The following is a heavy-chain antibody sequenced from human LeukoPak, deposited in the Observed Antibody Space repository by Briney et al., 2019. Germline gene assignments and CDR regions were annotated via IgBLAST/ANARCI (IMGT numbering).Heavy chain of an antibody. J-gene: IGHJ6*03. D-gene: IGHD6-19*01. CDR2: IYYSGST. CDR1: GGSISSYY. Sequence: PSETLSLTCTVSGGSISSYYWSWIRQPPGKGLEWIGYIYYSGSTNYNPSLKSRVTISVDTSKNQFSLKLSSVTAADTAVYYCARAGGGSGWYEEYYYMDVWGKGTTVTVSS. V-gene: IGHV4-59*01. CDR3: ARAGGGSGWYEEYYYMDV.